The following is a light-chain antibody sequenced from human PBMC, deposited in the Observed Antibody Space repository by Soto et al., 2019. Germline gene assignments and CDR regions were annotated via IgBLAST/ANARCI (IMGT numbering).Light chain of an antibody. CDR1: QGISNY. CDR3: QQYNNLPIT. J-gene: IGKJ5*01. V-gene: IGKV1-33*01. CDR2: DAS. Sequence: EIQMTQSPSSLSASVGYRVTITCRASQGISNYLNWYQQKPGKAPKLLIYDASNLETGVPSRFSGSGSGTDFTFTISSLQPEDIATYYCQQYNNLPITFGQGTRLEIK.